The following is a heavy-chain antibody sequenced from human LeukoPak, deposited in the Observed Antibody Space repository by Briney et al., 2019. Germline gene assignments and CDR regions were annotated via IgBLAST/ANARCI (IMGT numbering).Heavy chain of an antibody. CDR1: GGSISSYY. D-gene: IGHD1-26*01. CDR2: IFYSGTT. CDR3: ARDGGTQWELLTFDY. J-gene: IGHJ4*02. Sequence: SETLSLTCTVSGGSISSYYWSWIRQPPGKGLEWIGFIFYSGTTNYNPSLKSRVTISVDTSKNQFSLKLSSVTAADTAVYYCARDGGTQWELLTFDYWGQGTLVTVSS. V-gene: IGHV4-59*12.